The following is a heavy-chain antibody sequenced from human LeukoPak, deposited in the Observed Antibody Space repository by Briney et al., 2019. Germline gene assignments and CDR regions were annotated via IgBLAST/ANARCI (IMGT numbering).Heavy chain of an antibody. V-gene: IGHV1-2*02. Sequence: APVKVSCKAAGSTVTGYYMHWVRQAPGQRLEWMGWINPNSGGTNYAQKFQGRVTMTRDTSISTAYMEPSRLRSDDTAVYYCARVGPLYYDSSGYLDYWGQGTLVTVSS. CDR2: INPNSGGT. D-gene: IGHD3-22*01. J-gene: IGHJ4*02. CDR1: GSTVTGYY. CDR3: ARVGPLYYDSSGYLDY.